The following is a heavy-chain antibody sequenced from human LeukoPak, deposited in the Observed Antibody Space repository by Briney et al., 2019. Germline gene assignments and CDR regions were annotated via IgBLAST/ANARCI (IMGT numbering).Heavy chain of an antibody. CDR1: GGSFSGYY. J-gene: IGHJ4*02. CDR2: INHSGSA. Sequence: SETLSLTCAVYGGSFSGYYWSWIRQPPGKGLEWSGEINHSGSANYNPSLKSRVTISVDKSKNQFSLKLSSVTAADTAVYYCARRTTVTIPFGYWGQGTLVTVSS. CDR3: ARRTTVTIPFGY. D-gene: IGHD4-11*01. V-gene: IGHV4-34*01.